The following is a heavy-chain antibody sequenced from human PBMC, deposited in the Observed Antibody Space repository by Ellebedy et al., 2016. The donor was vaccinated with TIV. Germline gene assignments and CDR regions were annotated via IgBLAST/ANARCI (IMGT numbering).Heavy chain of an antibody. CDR2: ISAYNGHT. D-gene: IGHD6-13*01. V-gene: IGHV1-18*01. CDR1: GYTFTSYG. CDR3: WVGAAGGGAFDI. J-gene: IGHJ3*02. Sequence: ASVKVSCKASGYTFTSYGISWVRQAPGQGLEWMGWISAYNGHTNYAQKLQGRVTMTTGTSTNTAYMELRSLRSDDTAVYYCWVGAAGGGAFDIWGQGTMVTVSS.